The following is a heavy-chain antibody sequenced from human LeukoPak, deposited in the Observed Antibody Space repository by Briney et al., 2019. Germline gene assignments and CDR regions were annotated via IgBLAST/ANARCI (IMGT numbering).Heavy chain of an antibody. D-gene: IGHD6-6*01. CDR3: ARDRVTEYNYFDY. Sequence: SQTLSLTCTVSGGSISSGGYYWSWIRQHPGKGLEWIGYIYYSGSTYYNPSLKSRVTISVDTSKNQFSLKLSSVTAADTAVYYCARDRVTEYNYFDYWGQGTLVTVSS. V-gene: IGHV4-31*03. CDR2: IYYSGST. CDR1: GGSISSGGYY. J-gene: IGHJ4*02.